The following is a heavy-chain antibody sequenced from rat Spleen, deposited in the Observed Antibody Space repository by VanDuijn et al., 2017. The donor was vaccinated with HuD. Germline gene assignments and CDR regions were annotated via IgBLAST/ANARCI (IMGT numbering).Heavy chain of an antibody. CDR3: TRVTGKPYWYLDF. CDR2: INHDGDKT. CDR1: GFTFSNYG. D-gene: IGHD5-1*01. Sequence: EVQLVESGGGLVQPGRSLKLSCAASGFTFSNYGMAWVCQAPTKGLEWVASINHDGDKTFYRDSVKGRFTISRDNAKSTLYLQMNSLRSEDTATYYCTRVTGKPYWYLDFWGPGTMVTVSS. J-gene: IGHJ1*01. V-gene: IGHV5-29*01.